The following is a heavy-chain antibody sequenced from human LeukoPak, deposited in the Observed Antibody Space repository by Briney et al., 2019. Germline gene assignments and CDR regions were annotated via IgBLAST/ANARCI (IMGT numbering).Heavy chain of an antibody. J-gene: IGHJ4*02. CDR3: ATSGWYSLPGVY. CDR1: GDSINSGNYY. V-gene: IGHV4-61*02. D-gene: IGHD6-19*01. Sequence: SETLSLTCTVSGDSINSGNYYWSWVRQPAGKGLEWIGRIYTSGSTNYNPSLKSRVTISVDTSKNQFSLKLSSVTAADTAVYYCATSGWYSLPGVYWGQGTLVTVSS. CDR2: IYTSGST.